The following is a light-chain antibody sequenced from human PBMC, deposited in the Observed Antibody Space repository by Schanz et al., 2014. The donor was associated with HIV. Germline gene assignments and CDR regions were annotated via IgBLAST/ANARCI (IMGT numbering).Light chain of an antibody. Sequence: QSVLTQPPSVSGAPGQRITISCTGSSSTIGAGYDVHWYQQVPGTAPKLLIYENNHRPSGVPDRFSGSKSGTSASLAITGLQAEDEADYYCQSYDSSLRVVVFGGGTKLTVL. CDR2: ENN. V-gene: IGLV1-40*01. CDR3: QSYDSSLRVVV. J-gene: IGLJ2*01. CDR1: SSTIGAGYD.